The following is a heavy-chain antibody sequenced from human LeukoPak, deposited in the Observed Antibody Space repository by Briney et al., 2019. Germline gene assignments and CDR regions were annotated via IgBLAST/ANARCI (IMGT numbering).Heavy chain of an antibody. V-gene: IGHV4-39*07. CDR3: ARDRPPEYFDY. Sequence: PSETLSLTCTVSGGSISSSSYYWGWIRQPPGKGLEWIGSIYYSGSTYYNPSLKSRVTISVDTSKNQFSLKLSSVTAADTAVYYCARDRPPEYFDYWGQGTLVTVSS. CDR1: GGSISSSSYY. J-gene: IGHJ4*02. CDR2: IYYSGST. D-gene: IGHD1-14*01.